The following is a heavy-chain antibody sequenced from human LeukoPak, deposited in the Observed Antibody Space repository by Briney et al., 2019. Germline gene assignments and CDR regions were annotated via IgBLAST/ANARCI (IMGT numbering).Heavy chain of an antibody. V-gene: IGHV1-2*02. D-gene: IGHD4-11*01. CDR1: VYTFTNYY. Sequence: ASVTVSFKTSVYTFTNYYIHWVRHAPGQGPEWIGWINPNSGETKSAQKFQGRVTMTGDTSISTAYMELRRVTSDDTAVYYGARDRDYSNTERGFDYWGQGTLVTVSS. CDR3: ARDRDYSNTERGFDY. J-gene: IGHJ4*02. CDR2: INPNSGET.